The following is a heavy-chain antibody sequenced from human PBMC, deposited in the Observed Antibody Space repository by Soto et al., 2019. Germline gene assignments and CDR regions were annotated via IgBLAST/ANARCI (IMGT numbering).Heavy chain of an antibody. J-gene: IGHJ4*02. D-gene: IGHD3-10*01. CDR3: ARDWVWFGLN. CDR2: IKGDGSST. CDR1: GFTFSGYW. Sequence: GGSLRLSCAASGFTFSGYWMHWVRQAPGTGLVWVSCIKGDGSSTGYADSVKGRFTISRDNAKNTLYLQMNSLRAEDTAVYYCARDWVWFGLNWGQGTLVTVSS. V-gene: IGHV3-74*01.